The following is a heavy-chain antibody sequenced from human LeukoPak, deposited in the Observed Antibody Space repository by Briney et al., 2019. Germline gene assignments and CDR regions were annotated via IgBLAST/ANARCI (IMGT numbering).Heavy chain of an antibody. D-gene: IGHD3-22*01. CDR2: ISSSSSYI. J-gene: IGHJ4*02. V-gene: IGHV3-21*04. CDR3: ARDQSYYYDSSAPPTGY. CDR1: GFTFSSYS. Sequence: GALRLSCAASGFTFSSYSMNWVRQAPGKGLEWVSSISSSSSYIYYADSVKGRFTISRDNAKNSLYLQMNSLRAEDTAVYYCARDQSYYYDSSAPPTGYWGQGTLVTVPS.